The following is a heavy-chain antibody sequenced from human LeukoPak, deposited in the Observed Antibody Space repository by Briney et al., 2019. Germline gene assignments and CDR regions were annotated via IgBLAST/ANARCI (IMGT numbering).Heavy chain of an antibody. CDR2: IIPIFGIA. Sequence: SVKVSCKASGGTFSSYDTSWVRQAPGQGLEWMGRIIPIFGIANYAQKFQGRVTITADKSTSTAYMELSSLRSEDTAVYYCASDLAAAGTLSYWGQGTLVTVSS. J-gene: IGHJ4*02. CDR1: GGTFSSYD. D-gene: IGHD6-13*01. CDR3: ASDLAAAGTLSY. V-gene: IGHV1-69*04.